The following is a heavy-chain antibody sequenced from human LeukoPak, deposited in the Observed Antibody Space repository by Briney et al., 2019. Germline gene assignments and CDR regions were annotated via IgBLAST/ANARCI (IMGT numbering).Heavy chain of an antibody. D-gene: IGHD1-26*01. J-gene: IGHJ3*02. CDR1: GGSISSYY. Sequence: SETLSLTCTVSGGSISSYYWSWIPQPPGKGLEWFGYIYYSGSTNYNPSLKSRVTISVDTSKNQLSLKLRSVTAADTAVYYCARQDSGTYLNPLDIWGQGTVVTVSS. CDR3: ARQDSGTYLNPLDI. V-gene: IGHV4-59*08. CDR2: IYYSGST.